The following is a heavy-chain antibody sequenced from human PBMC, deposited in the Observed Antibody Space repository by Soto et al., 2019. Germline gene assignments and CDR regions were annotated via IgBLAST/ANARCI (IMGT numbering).Heavy chain of an antibody. CDR3: ARGPLSSGGNSGYNWFDP. CDR1: GGTFSSYT. J-gene: IGHJ5*02. Sequence: QVQLVQSGAEVKKPGSSVKVSCKASGGTFSSYTISWVRQAPGQGLEWMGRIIPILGIANYAQKFQGRVTFTADKSTSKAYMELSSLRSEDTAVYYCARGPLSSGGNSGYNWFDPWGQGTLVTVSS. V-gene: IGHV1-69*02. CDR2: IIPILGIA. D-gene: IGHD2-15*01.